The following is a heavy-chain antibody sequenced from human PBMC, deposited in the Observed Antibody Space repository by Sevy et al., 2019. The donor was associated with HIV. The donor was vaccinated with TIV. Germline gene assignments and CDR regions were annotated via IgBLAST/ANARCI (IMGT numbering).Heavy chain of an antibody. D-gene: IGHD3-22*01. CDR1: GFTFSSYG. V-gene: IGHV3-33*01. Sequence: GGSLRLSCAASGFTFSSYGMHWVRQAPGKGLEWVAVIWYDGSNKYYADSVKGRFTISRDNSKNTLYLRMNSLRAEDTAVYYCARDPSSMIVGNTPFDYWGQGTLVTVSS. CDR2: IWYDGSNK. J-gene: IGHJ4*02. CDR3: ARDPSSMIVGNTPFDY.